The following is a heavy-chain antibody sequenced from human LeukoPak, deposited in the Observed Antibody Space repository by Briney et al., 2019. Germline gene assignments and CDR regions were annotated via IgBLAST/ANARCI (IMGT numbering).Heavy chain of an antibody. V-gene: IGHV4-4*02. CDR2: YHDGST. Sequence: YHDGSTNYNPSLKSRVTISMDKSKNQLSLKLSSVTAADTAVYYCARDNRLAAAGTNDAFDIWGQGTMVTVSS. D-gene: IGHD6-13*01. CDR3: ARDNRLAAAGTNDAFDI. J-gene: IGHJ3*02.